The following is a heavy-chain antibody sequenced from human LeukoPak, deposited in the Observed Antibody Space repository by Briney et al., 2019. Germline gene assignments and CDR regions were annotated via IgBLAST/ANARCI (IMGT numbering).Heavy chain of an antibody. D-gene: IGHD3-16*01. V-gene: IGHV1-8*01. J-gene: IGHJ4*02. CDR2: MNPNSGNT. Sequence: ASVKVSCKASGYTFTSYDINWVRQATGQGLEWMGWMNPNSGNTGYAQKFQGRVTMTRNTSISTAYMELSSLRSEATAVYYCARVGTFGGVIDYWGQGTLVTVSS. CDR1: GYTFTSYD. CDR3: ARVGTFGGVIDY.